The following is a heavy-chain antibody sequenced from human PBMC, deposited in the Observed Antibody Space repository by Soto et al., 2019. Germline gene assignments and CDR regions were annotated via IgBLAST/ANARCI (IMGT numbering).Heavy chain of an antibody. V-gene: IGHV3-64*01. CDR2: ISSNGHST. CDR3: ARASYGYHFDY. D-gene: IGHD5-12*01. J-gene: IGHJ4*02. CDR1: GFTFSNYA. Sequence: EVQLVESGGGLVQPGGSLRLSCAASGFTFSNYAMHWVRQAPGKGLEYVSTISSNGHSTDYANSVKGRFTISRDNSMNTLYLQMGSLRAEDLAVYYCARASYGYHFDYWGQGTLVTVSS.